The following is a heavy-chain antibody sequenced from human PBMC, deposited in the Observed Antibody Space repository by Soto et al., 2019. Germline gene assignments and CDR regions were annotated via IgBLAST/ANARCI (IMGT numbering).Heavy chain of an antibody. CDR1: GYTFTSYG. Sequence: QVQLVQSGAEVKKPGASVKVSCKASGYTFTSYGISWVRQAPGQGLEWMGWIIAYNGNTNYAQKLQGRVTMTTDTYTSTAYMELRCLRSADTDVYYCASERKIYGAGSYGVDYWGQGTLVTVSS. D-gene: IGHD3-10*01. V-gene: IGHV1-18*01. CDR3: ASERKIYGAGSYGVDY. J-gene: IGHJ4*02. CDR2: IIAYNGNT.